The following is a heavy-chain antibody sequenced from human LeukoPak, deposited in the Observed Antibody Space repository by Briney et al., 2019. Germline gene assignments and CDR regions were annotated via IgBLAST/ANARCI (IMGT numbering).Heavy chain of an antibody. CDR3: ARDPSSGWYGPGFLQYFDS. CDR1: GYTFTSYG. CDR2: ISGYNGNT. J-gene: IGHJ4*02. Sequence: ASVKVSCKTSGYTFTSYGISWVRQAPGQGLEWMGWISGYNGNTNYAQKFQGRVTMTTDTSTSTAYMDLRSLRSDDTAVYYCARDPSSGWYGPGFLQYFDSWGQGTLVTVSS. V-gene: IGHV1-18*01. D-gene: IGHD6-19*01.